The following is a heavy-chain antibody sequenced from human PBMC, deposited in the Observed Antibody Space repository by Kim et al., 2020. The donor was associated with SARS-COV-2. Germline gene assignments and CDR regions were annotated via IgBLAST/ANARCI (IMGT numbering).Heavy chain of an antibody. CDR3: ARNNWFDH. V-gene: IGHV4-4*07. J-gene: IGHJ5*02. CDR2: GSK. Sequence: GSKKYNPAHKSRVTMSRATSKNQFALKLSSVTAGDTAVYYCARNNWFDHWGQGNLVTVSS.